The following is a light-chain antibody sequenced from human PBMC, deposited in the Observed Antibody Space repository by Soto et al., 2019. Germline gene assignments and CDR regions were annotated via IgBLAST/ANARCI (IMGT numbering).Light chain of an antibody. CDR1: QSISSW. J-gene: IGKJ1*01. V-gene: IGKV1-5*01. CDR3: QQYNTYPGT. Sequence: DIQMTQSPSTLSASVGDRVTITCLASQSISSWLAWYQQKPGKAPKPMVYDASSLESGVPSRFSGSGSGKEFTLTISSLQPDDFATYSCQQYNTYPGTFGQGTKVEIK. CDR2: DAS.